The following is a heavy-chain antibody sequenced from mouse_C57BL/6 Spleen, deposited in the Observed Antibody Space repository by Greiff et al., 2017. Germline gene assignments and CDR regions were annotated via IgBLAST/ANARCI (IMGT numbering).Heavy chain of an antibody. D-gene: IGHD4-1*01. CDR3: AREGWDGDYAMDY. CDR2: INPSSGYT. Sequence: QVQLQQSGAELARPGASVKMSCKASGYTFTSYTMHWVKQRPGQGLEWIGYINPSSGYTKYNQKFKDKATLTADKSSSTAYMQLSSLTSEDSSVYYCAREGWDGDYAMDYWGQGTSVTVSS. J-gene: IGHJ4*01. CDR1: GYTFTSYT. V-gene: IGHV1-4*01.